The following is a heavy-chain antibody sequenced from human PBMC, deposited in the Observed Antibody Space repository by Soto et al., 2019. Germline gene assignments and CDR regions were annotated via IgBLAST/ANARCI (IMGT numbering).Heavy chain of an antibody. Sequence: SGGSLRLSCAASGFSFSSLAMSWVRQAPGKGLEWVSSISGRGVDTLYADSVKGRFTISRDNSGNTLYLQVNSLRAEDTAVYYCAKDQTDVTLFDYWGQGTLVTVSS. CDR1: GFSFSSLA. CDR2: ISGRGVDT. V-gene: IGHV3-23*01. J-gene: IGHJ4*02. CDR3: AKDQTDVTLFDY. D-gene: IGHD2-21*02.